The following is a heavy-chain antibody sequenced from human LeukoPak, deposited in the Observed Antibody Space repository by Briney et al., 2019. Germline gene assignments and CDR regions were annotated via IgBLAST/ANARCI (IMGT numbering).Heavy chain of an antibody. V-gene: IGHV3-7*01. CDR3: AQLRSFDY. J-gene: IGHJ4*02. CDR1: GFTFSSYW. CDR2: IQQDGSEK. D-gene: IGHD5-24*01. Sequence: PGGSLRLSCAASGFTFSSYWMTWVRQAPGKGLERVANIQQDGSEKNYVDSVKGRFTISRDNAKNSLYLQMNSLRAEDTAVYYCAQLRSFDYWGQGTLVTVSS.